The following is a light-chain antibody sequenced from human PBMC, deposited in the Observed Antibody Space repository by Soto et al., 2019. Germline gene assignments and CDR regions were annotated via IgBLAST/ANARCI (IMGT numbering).Light chain of an antibody. CDR2: GAS. Sequence: EIVLTQSPGTLSLSPGERATLSCRASQSVNSNYLAWYQQKPGQGPRLLMYGASSRATGIPDRFSGSGSGTDFTLTISRLEPEDFAVYYWQQYDNSPRTFGQGTKVEIK. CDR1: QSVNSNY. CDR3: QQYDNSPRT. V-gene: IGKV3-20*01. J-gene: IGKJ1*01.